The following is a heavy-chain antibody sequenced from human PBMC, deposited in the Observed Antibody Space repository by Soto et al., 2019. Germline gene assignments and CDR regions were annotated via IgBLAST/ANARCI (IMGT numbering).Heavy chain of an antibody. Sequence: EVQLVESGGGLVKPGGSLRLSCAASGFTFSSYSMNWVRQAPGKGLEWVSSISSSSSYIYYADSVKGRFTISRDNAKNSLYLQMNSLRAEDTAVYYCARDSAVAGPNWYFDLWGRGTLVTVSS. CDR1: GFTFSSYS. D-gene: IGHD6-19*01. V-gene: IGHV3-21*01. J-gene: IGHJ2*01. CDR3: ARDSAVAGPNWYFDL. CDR2: ISSSSSYI.